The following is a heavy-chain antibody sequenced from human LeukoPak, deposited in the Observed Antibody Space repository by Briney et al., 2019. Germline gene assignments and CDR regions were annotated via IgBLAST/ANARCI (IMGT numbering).Heavy chain of an antibody. CDR2: IRYDGSNK. J-gene: IGHJ3*02. D-gene: IGHD1-26*01. Sequence: QPGGSLRLSCAASGFTFSNYGMHWVRQAPDKGLEWVAFIRYDGSNKYYADSVKGRFTISRDNSKNTLYLQMNSLRAEDTAVYYCARGGSYLSAFDIWGQGTMVTVSS. CDR3: ARGGSYLSAFDI. CDR1: GFTFSNYG. V-gene: IGHV3-30*02.